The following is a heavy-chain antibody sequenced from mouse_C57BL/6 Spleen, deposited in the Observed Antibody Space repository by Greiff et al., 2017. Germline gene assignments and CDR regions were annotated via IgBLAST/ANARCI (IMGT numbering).Heavy chain of an antibody. V-gene: IGHV3-6*01. Sequence: EVHLVESGPGLVKPSQSLSLTCSVTGYSITSGYYWNWIRQFPGNKLEWMGYISYDGSNNYNPSLTNRISITRDTSKNQFFLKLNSVTTEDTATYYCASYPYFDYWGQGTTLTVSS. CDR1: GYSITSGYY. CDR2: ISYDGSN. J-gene: IGHJ2*01. CDR3: ASYPYFDY. D-gene: IGHD5-5*01.